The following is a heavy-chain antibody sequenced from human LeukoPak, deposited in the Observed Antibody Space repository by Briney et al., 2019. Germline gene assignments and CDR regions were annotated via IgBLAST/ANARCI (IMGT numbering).Heavy chain of an antibody. J-gene: IGHJ4*02. Sequence: GGSLRLSCAASGFTFSSYAMSWVRQAPGKGLEWVSAISGSGGSTYYADSVKGRFTISRDNAKNSLYLQMNSLRAEDTAVYYCARDLGGNSHFDYWGQGTLVTVSS. V-gene: IGHV3-23*01. D-gene: IGHD4-23*01. CDR2: ISGSGGST. CDR1: GFTFSSYA. CDR3: ARDLGGNSHFDY.